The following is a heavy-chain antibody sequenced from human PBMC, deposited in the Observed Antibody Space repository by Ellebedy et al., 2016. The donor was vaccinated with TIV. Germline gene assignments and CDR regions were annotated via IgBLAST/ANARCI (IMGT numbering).Heavy chain of an antibody. CDR1: GGSISSSSYY. Sequence: SETLSLXXTVSGGSISSSSYYWGWIRQPPGKGLEWIGSIYYSGSTYYNPSLKSRVTISVDTSKNQFSLKLSSLTAADTAVYYCARLYYGYSDYWGQGTLVTVSS. CDR2: IYYSGST. CDR3: ARLYYGYSDY. J-gene: IGHJ4*02. V-gene: IGHV4-39*01. D-gene: IGHD3-10*01.